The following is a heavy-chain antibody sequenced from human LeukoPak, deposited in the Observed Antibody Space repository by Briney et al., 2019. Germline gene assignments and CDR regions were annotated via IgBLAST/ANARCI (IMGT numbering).Heavy chain of an antibody. J-gene: IGHJ2*01. V-gene: IGHV4-4*07. CDR2: IETSGNT. Sequence: SETLSLTCTVSGGSISSYYWSWIRQPAGKGLEWIGHIETSGNTNYKPSLKSRVTMSVDTSKNQFSLKLSSVTAADTAVYYCARVSSSWYQDWYFDLWGRGTLVTVSS. CDR1: GGSISSYY. CDR3: ARVSSSWYQDWYFDL. D-gene: IGHD6-13*01.